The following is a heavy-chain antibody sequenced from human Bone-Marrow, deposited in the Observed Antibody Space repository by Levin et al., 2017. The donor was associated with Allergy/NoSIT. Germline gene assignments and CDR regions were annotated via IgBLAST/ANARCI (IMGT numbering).Heavy chain of an antibody. D-gene: IGHD3-16*02. V-gene: IGHV3-23*01. Sequence: GGSLRLSCAAFGFTFSSYAMNWVRQAPGKGLEWVSGTSGSGGSTYYADSVKGRFTISRDNSRNTLFLQVNSLRAEDTAVYYCAKGASFSPVSAFDYWGQGTLVTVSS. J-gene: IGHJ4*02. CDR3: AKGASFSPVSAFDY. CDR1: GFTFSSYA. CDR2: TSGSGGST.